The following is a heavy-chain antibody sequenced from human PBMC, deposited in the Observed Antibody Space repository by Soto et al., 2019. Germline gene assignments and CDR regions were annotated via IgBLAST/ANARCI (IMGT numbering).Heavy chain of an antibody. CDR1: GFSLSTSGVG. CDR3: AHKGYGDYPLDY. J-gene: IGHJ4*02. Sequence: QITLKESGPTLVKPTQTLALTCTFSGFSLSTSGVGVGWIRQPPGKALEWLAVIYWDDSKNYSPSLESRLTITKDTCKTQVVLTMTNMDPVDTATYYCAHKGYGDYPLDYWGQGTLVTVSS. D-gene: IGHD4-17*01. V-gene: IGHV2-5*02. CDR2: IYWDDSK.